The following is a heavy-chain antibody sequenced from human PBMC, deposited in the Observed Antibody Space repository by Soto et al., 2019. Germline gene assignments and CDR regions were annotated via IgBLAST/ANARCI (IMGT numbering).Heavy chain of an antibody. J-gene: IGHJ5*02. CDR3: AREHGFSSGLNYFDP. CDR1: GGSINNYY. CDR2: IYDSGST. D-gene: IGHD5-18*01. Sequence: QVQLQESGPGLVKPSETLSLTCTVSGGSINNYYWSWIRQPPGKGLEWIGYIYDSGSTNYNPSLKSRVTMSVDTSKNQFSLNLSSVTAADTAVYYCAREHGFSSGLNYFDPWGQGTLVTVSS. V-gene: IGHV4-59*01.